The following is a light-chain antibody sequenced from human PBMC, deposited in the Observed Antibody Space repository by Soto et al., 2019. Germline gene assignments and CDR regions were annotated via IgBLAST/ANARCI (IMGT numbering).Light chain of an antibody. CDR2: DNN. J-gene: IGLJ3*02. CDR3: ATWDRSLSAWL. CDR1: SSNIGNNY. Sequence: QSVLTQPPSVSAAPGQKVTISCSGGSSNIGNNYVSWYQQVAGTTPKLLIFDNNKRPSGIPDRFSGSKSGTSATLGIAGLQTGDAADYYCATWDRSLSAWLFGGGTKLTVL. V-gene: IGLV1-51*01.